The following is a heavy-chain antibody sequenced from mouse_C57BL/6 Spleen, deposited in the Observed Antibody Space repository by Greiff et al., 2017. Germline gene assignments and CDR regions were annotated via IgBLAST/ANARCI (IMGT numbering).Heavy chain of an antibody. CDR1: GYSITSGYY. Sequence: EVQLQESGPGLVKPSQSLSLTCSVTGYSITSGYYWNWIRQFPGNKLEWMGYISYDGSNNYNPSLKNRISITRDTSKNQFFLKLKSVTTEDTATYYCARGPMYYGSSHWYFDVWGTGTTVTVSS. J-gene: IGHJ1*03. CDR3: ARGPMYYGSSHWYFDV. D-gene: IGHD1-1*01. V-gene: IGHV3-6*01. CDR2: ISYDGSN.